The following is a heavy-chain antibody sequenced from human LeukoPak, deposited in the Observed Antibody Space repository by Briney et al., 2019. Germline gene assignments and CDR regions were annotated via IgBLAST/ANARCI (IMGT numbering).Heavy chain of an antibody. CDR1: GFTFSNYA. Sequence: GGSLRLSCAASGFTFSNYAMSWVRQAPGKGLEWVSIISGGGATTYYADSVKGRSTISRDNSKSTLYLQMNSLRDDDTAIYYCAKRGGAERALDYWGQGTLVTVSS. J-gene: IGHJ4*02. CDR2: ISGGGATT. CDR3: AKRGGAERALDY. V-gene: IGHV3-23*01. D-gene: IGHD3-10*01.